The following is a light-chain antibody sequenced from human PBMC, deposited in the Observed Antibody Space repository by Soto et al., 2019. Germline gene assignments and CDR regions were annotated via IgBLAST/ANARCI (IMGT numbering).Light chain of an antibody. CDR1: QRVSRN. CDR3: QQYGSSPLT. V-gene: IGKV3-20*01. Sequence: EIVLTQSPATLSLSPGERATLSCRASQRVSRNLAWYQQKPGQAPRLLIYGASSRATGIPDRFSGSGSGTDFTLTISRLEPEDFAVYYCQQYGSSPLTFGGGTKVDI. J-gene: IGKJ4*01. CDR2: GAS.